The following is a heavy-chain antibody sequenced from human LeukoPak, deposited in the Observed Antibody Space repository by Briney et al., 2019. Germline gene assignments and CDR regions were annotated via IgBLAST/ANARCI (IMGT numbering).Heavy chain of an antibody. D-gene: IGHD3-3*01. CDR2: IYSSGNT. Sequence: PSETLSLTCSVSGASLSSRTSYWGWIRQPPGKGLECIGTIYSSGNTYYNPSLKSRVTISRDTSKNQVSLKVNSVTAADTATYYCARHVSSVGVAVVITLIDSWGQGILVTVSS. J-gene: IGHJ4*02. CDR1: GASLSSRTSY. CDR3: ARHVSSVGVAVVITLIDS. V-gene: IGHV4-39*01.